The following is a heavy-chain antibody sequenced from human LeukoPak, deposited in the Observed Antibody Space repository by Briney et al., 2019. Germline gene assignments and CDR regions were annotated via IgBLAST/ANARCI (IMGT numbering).Heavy chain of an antibody. CDR3: ARRAYNAFDI. V-gene: IGHV5-51*01. CDR2: IYPGDSDT. J-gene: IGHJ3*02. Sequence: GESLEISCKGSGYRFTSYWIGWVRPMPGKGLGWMGIIYPGDSDTRYSPSFQGQVTISADKSISTAYLQWLSMKASEAPMYYCARRAYNAFDIWGQGTMVTVSS. D-gene: IGHD1-1*01. CDR1: GYRFTSYW.